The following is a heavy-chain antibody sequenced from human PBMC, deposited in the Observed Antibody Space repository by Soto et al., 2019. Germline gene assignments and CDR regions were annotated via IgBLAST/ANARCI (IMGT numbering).Heavy chain of an antibody. CDR1: GFTFSSYA. V-gene: IGHV3-23*01. CDR2: ISGSGGST. Sequence: GGSLRLSCAASGFTFSSYAMTWVRQAPGKGLEWVSAISGSGGSTYYADSVKGRFTISRDNSKNTLYLQMNSLRAEDTAVYYCAKGPRYNWNSYFDYWGQGTLVTVSS. D-gene: IGHD1-7*01. CDR3: AKGPRYNWNSYFDY. J-gene: IGHJ4*02.